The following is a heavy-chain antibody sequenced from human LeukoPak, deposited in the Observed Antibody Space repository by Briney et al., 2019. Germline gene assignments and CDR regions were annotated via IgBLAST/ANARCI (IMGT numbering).Heavy chain of an antibody. D-gene: IGHD6-19*01. J-gene: IGHJ4*02. CDR3: AKSRPDSSGWYELYY. Sequence: GGSLRLSCAASGFTFSSYSMNWVRQAPGKGLEWVSSISSRSSYIYYADSVKGRFTISRDNAKNSLYLQMNSLRAEDTAVYYCAKSRPDSSGWYELYYWGQGTLVTVSS. CDR1: GFTFSSYS. V-gene: IGHV3-21*01. CDR2: ISSRSSYI.